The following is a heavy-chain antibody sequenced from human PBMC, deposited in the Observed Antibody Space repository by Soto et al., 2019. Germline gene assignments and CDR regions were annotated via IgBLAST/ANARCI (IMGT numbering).Heavy chain of an antibody. Sequence: PSVTLCLTSPVAGGSISGYYWSWIRQHPGKGLEWIGYIYYSGSTNYNPSLKSRVTISVDTSKNQFSLKLSSVTAADTAVYYCARGIIGYSGYDQNGHYYYYMDVWGKGTTVTVSS. CDR3: ARGIIGYSGYDQNGHYYYYMDV. D-gene: IGHD5-12*01. J-gene: IGHJ6*03. CDR1: GGSISGYY. CDR2: IYYSGST. V-gene: IGHV4-59*01.